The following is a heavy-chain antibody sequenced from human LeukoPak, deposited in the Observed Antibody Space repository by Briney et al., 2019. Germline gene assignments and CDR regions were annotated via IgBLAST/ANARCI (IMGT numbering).Heavy chain of an antibody. CDR3: ARDWACSGGSCYSHYFDY. CDR1: GFTSSSYS. V-gene: IGHV3-21*01. D-gene: IGHD2-15*01. CDR2: ISSSSSYI. J-gene: IGHJ4*02. Sequence: GGSLRLSCAASGFTSSSYSMNWVRQAPGKGLEWVSSISSSSSYIYYADSVKGRFTISRDNAKNSLYLQMNSLRAEDTAVYYCARDWACSGGSCYSHYFDYWGQGTLVTVSS.